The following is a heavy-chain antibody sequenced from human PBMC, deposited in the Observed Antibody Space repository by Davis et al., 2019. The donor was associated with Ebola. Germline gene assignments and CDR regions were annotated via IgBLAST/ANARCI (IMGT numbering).Heavy chain of an antibody. V-gene: IGHV4-34*01. CDR3: ARALNPYSIGWYYFHY. Sequence: MPSETLSLTCTVYGGSFSGYYWSWIRQPPGKGPEWIGSIYYDGTTYCNPSLKSRVTISVDTSKNQFSLKLTSVTAADTAMYYCARALNPYSIGWYYFHYWGQGTLVTVSS. CDR1: GGSFSGYY. CDR2: IYYDGTT. D-gene: IGHD6-19*01. J-gene: IGHJ4*02.